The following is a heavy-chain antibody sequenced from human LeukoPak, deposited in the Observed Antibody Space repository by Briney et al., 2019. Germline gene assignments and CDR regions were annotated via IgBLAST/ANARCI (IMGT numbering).Heavy chain of an antibody. CDR3: AKGDYYDSSGYYSHDY. D-gene: IGHD3-22*01. Sequence: GGSLRLSCAASGFTFSSYAMSWVRQAPGKGLEWVSAISGSGGSTYYAGSVKGRFTISRDNSKNTLYLQMNSLRAEDTAVYYCAKGDYYDSSGYYSHDYWGQGTLVTVSS. V-gene: IGHV3-23*01. CDR1: GFTFSSYA. CDR2: ISGSGGST. J-gene: IGHJ4*02.